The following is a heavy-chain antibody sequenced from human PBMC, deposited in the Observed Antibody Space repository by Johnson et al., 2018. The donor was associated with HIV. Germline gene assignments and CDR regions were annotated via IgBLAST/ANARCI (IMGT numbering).Heavy chain of an antibody. V-gene: IGHV3-9*01. D-gene: IGHD3-10*01. CDR2: ISWNSGTI. CDR1: GFTFDDFA. Sequence: VQVVESGGGLVQPGRSLRLSCAASGFTFDDFAMHWVRQAPGKGLEWVSGISWNSGTIAYADSVKGRFTISRDNAKNSLYLQMNSLRAEDTAVYYCARDRGDMVRGGAAFDIWGQGTMVTVSS. J-gene: IGHJ3*02. CDR3: ARDRGDMVRGGAAFDI.